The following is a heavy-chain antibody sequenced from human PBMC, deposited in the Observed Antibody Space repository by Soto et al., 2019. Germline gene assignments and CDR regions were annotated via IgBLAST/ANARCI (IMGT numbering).Heavy chain of an antibody. CDR3: ARGHAPGDFWSGYXPPNWFDP. Sequence: KPSETLSLTCTVSGGSISSGGYYWSWIRQHPGKGLEWIGYIYYSGSTYYNPSLKSRVTISVDTSKNQFSLKLSSVTAADTAVYNCARGHAPGDFWSGYXPPNWFDPWGQGTLVTVSP. V-gene: IGHV4-31*03. CDR1: GGSISSGGYY. D-gene: IGHD3-3*01. J-gene: IGHJ5*02. CDR2: IYYSGST.